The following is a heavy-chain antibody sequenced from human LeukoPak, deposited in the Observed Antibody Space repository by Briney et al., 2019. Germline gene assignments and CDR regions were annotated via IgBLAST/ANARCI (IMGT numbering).Heavy chain of an antibody. CDR3: ARDHRLDYYGTRDYYFDY. CDR2: ISTGSST. CDR1: GFTFSNYN. Sequence: GSLRLSCAASGFTFSNYNMNWVRQAPGQWLEWVSYISTGSSTFYADSVKGRFPVSRDNGKNSLYLVMNSLRAEDTALYYCARDHRLDYYGTRDYYFDYWGQGTLVTVSS. V-gene: IGHV3-69-1*01. J-gene: IGHJ4*02. D-gene: IGHD3-10*01.